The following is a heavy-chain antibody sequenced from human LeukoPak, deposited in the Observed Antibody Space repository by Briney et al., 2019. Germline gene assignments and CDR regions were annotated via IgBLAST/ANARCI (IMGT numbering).Heavy chain of an antibody. J-gene: IGHJ4*02. CDR3: ARTEGYSSGWYLID. V-gene: IGHV4-59*01. Sequence: SETLSLTCTVSGGSISSYYWSWIRQPPGKGLEWIGYIYYSGSTNYHPSLKSRVTISVDTSKNQFSLKLSPVTAADTAVYYCARTEGYSSGWYLIDWGQGTLVTVSS. D-gene: IGHD6-19*01. CDR2: IYYSGST. CDR1: GGSISSYY.